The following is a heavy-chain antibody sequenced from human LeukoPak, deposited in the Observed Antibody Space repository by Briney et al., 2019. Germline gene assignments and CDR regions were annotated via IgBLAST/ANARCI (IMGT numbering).Heavy chain of an antibody. D-gene: IGHD3-22*01. Sequence: GGSLRLSCAASGFTFSGYAMSWVRQAPGKGLEGGSAISVDCSHTYYADSVKGRFTTSRDNSRNTLSLQMSSLRAEDAAVYYCAKSFDTSGRRAFDIWGQGTMVTVSS. J-gene: IGHJ3*02. V-gene: IGHV3-23*01. CDR2: ISVDCSHT. CDR3: AKSFDTSGRRAFDI. CDR1: GFTFSGYA.